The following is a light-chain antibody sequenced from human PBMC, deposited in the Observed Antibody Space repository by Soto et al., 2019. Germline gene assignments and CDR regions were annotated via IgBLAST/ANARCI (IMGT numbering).Light chain of an antibody. J-gene: IGLJ1*01. CDR2: GVS. V-gene: IGLV2-14*01. CDR1: RSDIGSYNY. Sequence: SVLTQPASVSGSPGQSITISCSGTRSDIGSYNYVAWYQQFPGKTPKILIYGVSNRPSGVSSRFSGSKPGNTASLTISGLQAEDEADYYCISYTGSSTSYVFGSGTKVIVL. CDR3: ISYTGSSTSYV.